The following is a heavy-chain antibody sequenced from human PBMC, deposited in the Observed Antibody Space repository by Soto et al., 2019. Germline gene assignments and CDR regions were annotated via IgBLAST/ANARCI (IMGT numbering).Heavy chain of an antibody. J-gene: IGHJ6*02. D-gene: IGHD3-3*01. CDR2: FGGDENYT. CDR3: GKGKELGVVRYGLDA. V-gene: IGHV3-74*01. Sequence: GGSLRLSCGASGFSVKRYWMHWVRQAPGKGLVWLSRFGGDENYTDYADSVRGRFTISRDITKDTIYLQMNSLRAEDTAVYYCGKGKELGVVRYGLDAWGQGTTVTVSS. CDR1: GFSVKRYW.